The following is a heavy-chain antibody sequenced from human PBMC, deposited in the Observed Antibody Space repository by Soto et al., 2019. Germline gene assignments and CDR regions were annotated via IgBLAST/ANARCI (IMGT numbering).Heavy chain of an antibody. Sequence: PGGSLRLSCAASGFTFSSYSMNWVRQAPGKGLEWVSYISSSSSTIYYADSVKGRFTISRDNAKNSLYLQMNSLRAEDTAVYYCARVRTTVTTRDYMDVWGKGTTVTVSS. J-gene: IGHJ6*03. CDR1: GFTFSSYS. D-gene: IGHD4-17*01. CDR2: ISSSSSTI. V-gene: IGHV3-48*01. CDR3: ARVRTTVTTRDYMDV.